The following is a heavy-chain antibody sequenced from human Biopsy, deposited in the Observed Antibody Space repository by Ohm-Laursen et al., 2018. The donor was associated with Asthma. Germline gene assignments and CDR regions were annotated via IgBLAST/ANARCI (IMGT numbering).Heavy chain of an antibody. Sequence: SLRLSCTALGFKLDEYTMHWVRQAPGKGLEWVSGISWNSATIGYADSVEGRFTISRDNAKNSVFLHMDSLRPEDTAFYYCAKVRSDWVITESFDYWGQGVLVTVSS. D-gene: IGHD3-22*01. CDR2: ISWNSATI. J-gene: IGHJ4*02. CDR3: AKVRSDWVITESFDY. CDR1: GFKLDEYT. V-gene: IGHV3-9*01.